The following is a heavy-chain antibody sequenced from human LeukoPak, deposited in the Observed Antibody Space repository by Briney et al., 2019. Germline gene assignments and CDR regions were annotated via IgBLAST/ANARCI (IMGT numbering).Heavy chain of an antibody. V-gene: IGHV1-24*01. CDR1: GHTLTELS. Sequence: ASVKVSCKDSGHTLTELSMHWVRQAPGKGLEWMGGFDPEDGETIYAQKFQGRVTMTEDTSTDTAYMELSSLRSEDTAVYYCATGNTRTSAITVYYYYMDVWGKGTTVTVSS. J-gene: IGHJ6*03. CDR2: FDPEDGET. CDR3: ATGNTRTSAITVYYYYMDV. D-gene: IGHD1-7*01.